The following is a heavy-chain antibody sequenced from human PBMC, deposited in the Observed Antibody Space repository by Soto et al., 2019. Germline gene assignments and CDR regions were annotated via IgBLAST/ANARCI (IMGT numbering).Heavy chain of an antibody. Sequence: GGSLRLSCAASGFTFSSYGMHWVRQAPGKGLEWVAVISYDGSNKYYADSVKGRFTISRDNSKNTLYLQMNSLRAEDTAVYYCAKDNDIVVVPAAKGMDVWGQGTTVTVSS. V-gene: IGHV3-30*18. D-gene: IGHD2-2*01. CDR3: AKDNDIVVVPAAKGMDV. CDR1: GFTFSSYG. CDR2: ISYDGSNK. J-gene: IGHJ6*02.